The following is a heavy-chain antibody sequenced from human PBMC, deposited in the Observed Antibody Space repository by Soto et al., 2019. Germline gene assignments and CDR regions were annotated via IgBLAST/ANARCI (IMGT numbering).Heavy chain of an antibody. J-gene: IGHJ4*01. D-gene: IGHD6-13*01. CDR1: GFIFSNFE. V-gene: IGHV3-48*03. CDR3: ARGDTSWYASFDY. CDR2: VSNSGTK. Sequence: GGSLRLSCAVSGFIFSNFEMNWVRQAPGKGLEWISYVSNSGTKSYADSVKGRSTISRVNTKDYLYLQMNSLRAEDTAVYYCARGDTSWYASFDYWGHGVLVTVSS.